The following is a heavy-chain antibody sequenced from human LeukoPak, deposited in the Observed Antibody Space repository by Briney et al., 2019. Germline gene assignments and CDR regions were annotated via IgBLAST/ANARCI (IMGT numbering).Heavy chain of an antibody. CDR2: ISSSSSTI. D-gene: IGHD2-2*01. J-gene: IGHJ4*02. Sequence: GGSLRLSCAASGFTFSSYSMNWVRQAPGKGLEWVSYISSSSSTIYYADSVKGRFTISRDNAKNSLYLQMNSLRAEDTAVYYCARMVVVPAATAPFDYWGQRTLVTVSS. V-gene: IGHV3-48*01. CDR1: GFTFSSYS. CDR3: ARMVVVPAATAPFDY.